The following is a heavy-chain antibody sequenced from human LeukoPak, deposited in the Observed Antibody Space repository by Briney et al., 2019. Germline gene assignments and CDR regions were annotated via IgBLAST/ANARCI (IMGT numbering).Heavy chain of an antibody. D-gene: IGHD4-23*01. V-gene: IGHV4-39*01. Sequence: PSETLSLTCTVSGGSISSSSYYWGWIRQAPGKGLEWIGSIYYSGSTYYNPSLKSRVTISVDTSKNQFSLKLSSVTAADTAVYYCARHSTVVHPFDYWGQGTLVTVSS. CDR3: ARHSTVVHPFDY. J-gene: IGHJ4*02. CDR2: IYYSGST. CDR1: GGSISSSSYY.